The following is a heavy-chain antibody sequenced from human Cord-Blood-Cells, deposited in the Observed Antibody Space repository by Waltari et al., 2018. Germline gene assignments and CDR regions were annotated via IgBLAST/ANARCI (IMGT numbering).Heavy chain of an antibody. V-gene: IGHV1-8*01. J-gene: IGHJ6*03. D-gene: IGHD3-3*01. Sequence: QVQLVQSGAEVKKPGASVKVSCKASGYTFTSYDINWVRQATGQGLEWMGWMNPNSGNTGYAQKFQGRVTMTRNTSISTAYMELSSLRSEDTAVYDCARLVRFLEWFTPTYYYYYMDVWGKGTTVTVSS. CDR3: ARLVRFLEWFTPTYYYYYMDV. CDR1: GYTFTSYD. CDR2: MNPNSGNT.